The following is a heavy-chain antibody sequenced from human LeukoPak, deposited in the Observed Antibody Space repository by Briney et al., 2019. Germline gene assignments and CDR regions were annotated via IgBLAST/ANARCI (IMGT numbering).Heavy chain of an antibody. V-gene: IGHV3-23*01. CDR3: AKVGSSWGFGDY. CDR2: ISGNSRTT. J-gene: IGHJ4*02. Sequence: QPGGSLRLSCAASGFTFSNHGMTWVRQAQGKGLEWVSFISGNSRTTYYADSVKGRFTISRGNSENTLYLQMNSLRAEDTAVYYCAKVGSSWGFGDYWGQGTLVTVSS. D-gene: IGHD3-10*01. CDR1: GFTFSNHG.